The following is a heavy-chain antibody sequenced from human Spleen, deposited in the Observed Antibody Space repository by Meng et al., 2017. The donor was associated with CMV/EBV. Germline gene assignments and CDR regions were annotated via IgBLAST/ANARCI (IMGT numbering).Heavy chain of an antibody. CDR3: ARVQGAGNIGFDP. Sequence: ESLKISCAVSGGSFSGHYWSWIRQPPGKGLQWIGEFNHDGTRNYNPSLKSRVTIAPVTSKNQFSLKLTSVTAADTAVYYCARVQGAGNIGFDPWGQGTLVTVSS. CDR1: GGSFSGHY. CDR2: FNHDGTR. D-gene: IGHD6-13*01. J-gene: IGHJ5*02. V-gene: IGHV4-34*01.